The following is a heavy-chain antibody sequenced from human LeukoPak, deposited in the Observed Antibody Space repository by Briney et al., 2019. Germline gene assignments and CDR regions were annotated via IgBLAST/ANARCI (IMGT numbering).Heavy chain of an antibody. Sequence: GGSLRLSCAASGFTFSNYGMHWVRQAPGKGLEWVAVISYDGSDKYYADSVKGRFTISRDISKNTLYLQMSSLRPEDTAVYYCAKDLHGDTDAWGQGPLVPVSS. CDR3: AKDLHGDTDA. J-gene: IGHJ5*02. CDR2: ISYDGSDK. D-gene: IGHD4-17*01. CDR1: GFTFSNYG. V-gene: IGHV3-30*18.